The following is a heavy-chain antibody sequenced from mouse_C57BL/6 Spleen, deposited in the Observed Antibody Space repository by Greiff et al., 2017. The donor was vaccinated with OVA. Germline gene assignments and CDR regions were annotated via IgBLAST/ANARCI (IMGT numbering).Heavy chain of an antibody. CDR2: IDPSDSET. Sequence: VQLQQPGAELVRPGSSVKLSCKASGYTFTSYWMHWVKQRPIQGLEWIGNIDPSDSETHYNQKFKDKATLTVDKSSSTAYMQLSSLTSEDSAVYYGARRRIDYSYFDYWGQGTTLTVSS. D-gene: IGHD2-4*01. CDR3: ARRRIDYSYFDY. J-gene: IGHJ2*01. V-gene: IGHV1-52*01. CDR1: GYTFTSYW.